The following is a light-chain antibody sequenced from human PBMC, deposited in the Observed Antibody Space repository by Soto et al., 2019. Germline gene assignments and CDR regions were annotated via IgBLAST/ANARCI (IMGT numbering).Light chain of an antibody. Sequence: EIVLTQSPATLSLSPGERATLSCRASQSVSSYLAWYQQKPGQAPRLLIYDASNRATGIPARFSGSGSGTDFPPNIRSPGAEDFSGLYWQQGSHWAPVLTFGQGTKLEIK. CDR2: DAS. V-gene: IGKV3-11*01. CDR3: QQGSHWAPVLT. J-gene: IGKJ2*01. CDR1: QSVSSY.